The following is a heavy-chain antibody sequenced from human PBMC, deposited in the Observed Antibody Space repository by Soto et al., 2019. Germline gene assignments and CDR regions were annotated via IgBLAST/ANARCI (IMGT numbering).Heavy chain of an antibody. CDR2: IDPSDSYT. D-gene: IGHD6-6*01. Sequence: GESVKISGKGSGYSFTIYCISWVLQMPGEGLEWMGRIDPSDSYTNYSPSFQGHVTISADKSISTAYLKLRPVTAADTAVYYCARVGGVAARTFDYWGQGTLVTVSS. J-gene: IGHJ4*02. V-gene: IGHV5-10-1*01. CDR1: GYSFTIYC. CDR3: ARVGGVAARTFDY.